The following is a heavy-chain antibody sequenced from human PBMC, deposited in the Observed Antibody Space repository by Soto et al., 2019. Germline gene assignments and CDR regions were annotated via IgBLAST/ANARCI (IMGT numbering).Heavy chain of an antibody. D-gene: IGHD4-4*01. CDR3: AKVQLPHSIYGGGYLLDF. CDR2: VSSGGDNT. Sequence: EVQLLQSGGGLGQPGGSLTLSCAASGFTFNNFAMTWVRQAPGKGLEWVSSVSSGGDNTWYAASVKCRFTISRDNPKNTLYLHMNILSAADTAVYYCAKVQLPHSIYGGGYLLDFWGQGTLVTVSS. CDR1: GFTFNNFA. J-gene: IGHJ4*02. V-gene: IGHV3-23*01.